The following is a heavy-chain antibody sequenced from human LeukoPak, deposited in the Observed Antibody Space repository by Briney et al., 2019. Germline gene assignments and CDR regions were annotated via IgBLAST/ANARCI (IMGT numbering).Heavy chain of an antibody. CDR3: ARGALLWFGDRMEYYFDY. Sequence: ASVKVSCKASGYTFTNSYIHWVRQAPGQVLEWMGLINPDGGNTNYAQNFQGRVTLTRDTSTSTVYMELSSLRSEDTAVYYCARGALLWFGDRMEYYFDYWGQGTLLTVSS. CDR1: GYTFTNSY. V-gene: IGHV1-46*01. D-gene: IGHD3-10*01. CDR2: INPDGGNT. J-gene: IGHJ4*02.